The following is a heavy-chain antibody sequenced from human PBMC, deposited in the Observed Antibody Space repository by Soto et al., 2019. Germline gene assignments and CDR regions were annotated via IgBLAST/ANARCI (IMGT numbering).Heavy chain of an antibody. J-gene: IGHJ4*02. CDR1: GGSISSSSYY. CDR3: ARLQGYSSSWYLAGDNLHEPYYFDY. D-gene: IGHD6-13*01. Sequence: SETLSLTCTVSGGSISSSSYYWGWIRQPPGKGLEWIGSIYYSGSTYYNPSLKSRVTISVDTSKNQFSLKLSSVTAAETAVYYCARLQGYSSSWYLAGDNLHEPYYFDYWGQGTLVTVSS. CDR2: IYYSGST. V-gene: IGHV4-39*01.